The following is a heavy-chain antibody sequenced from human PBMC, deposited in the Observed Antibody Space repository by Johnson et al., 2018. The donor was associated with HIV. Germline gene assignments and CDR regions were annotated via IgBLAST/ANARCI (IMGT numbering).Heavy chain of an antibody. J-gene: IGHJ3*02. D-gene: IGHD6-13*01. CDR3: ARDVGIAENLDAFDS. CDR2: ISYDGSDK. Sequence: QVQLVESGGGVVQPGGSLRLSCAASGFTFSSYGMHWVRQAPGKGLEWVAVISYDGSDKYYADSVKGRFTISRDNAKNSLYLQMNSLRAEDTAVYYCARDVGIAENLDAFDSWGQGTMVTVAS. CDR1: GFTFSSYG. V-gene: IGHV3-30*19.